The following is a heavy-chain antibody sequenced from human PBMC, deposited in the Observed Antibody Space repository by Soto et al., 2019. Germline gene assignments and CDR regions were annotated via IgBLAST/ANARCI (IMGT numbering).Heavy chain of an antibody. V-gene: IGHV1-24*01. D-gene: IGHD6-13*01. CDR1: GYTLTELS. CDR3: ATQSRGSSSSFY. J-gene: IGHJ4*02. Sequence: ASVKVSCKVSGYTLTELSMHWVRQAPGKGLEWMGGFDPEDGETIYAQKFQGRVNMTEDTSTDTAYMELSSLRSEDTAVYYCATQSRGSSSSFYWGQGTLVTVSS. CDR2: FDPEDGET.